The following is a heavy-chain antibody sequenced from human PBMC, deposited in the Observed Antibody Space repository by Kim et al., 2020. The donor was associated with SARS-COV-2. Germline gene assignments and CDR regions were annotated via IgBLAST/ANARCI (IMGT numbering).Heavy chain of an antibody. CDR2: VYYSGSA. J-gene: IGHJ4*02. V-gene: IGHV4-39*01. D-gene: IGHD3-10*01. CDR1: GGSISGSPYY. CDR3: ARHSTVVRGVPMYYFDL. Sequence: SETLSLTCTISGGSISGSPYYWAWIRQPAGKGLEWIESVYYSGSAYYNPALKSRVIMSVDTSKNQFSVKMNSVTATDTARYYCARHSTVVRGVPMYYFDLWGQGSLVTVSS.